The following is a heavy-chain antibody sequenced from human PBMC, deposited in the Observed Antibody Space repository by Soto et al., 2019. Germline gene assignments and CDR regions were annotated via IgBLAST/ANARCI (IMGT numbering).Heavy chain of an antibody. CDR1: GFTFSGYW. CDR2: IKQDGSEK. CDR3: ARGIANYGDYVGYFDY. J-gene: IGHJ4*02. V-gene: IGHV3-7*01. D-gene: IGHD4-17*01. Sequence: PGGSLRLSCAASGFTFSGYWMSWVRQAPGKGLEWVANIKQDGSEKYYVDSVKGRFTISRDNAKNSLYLQMNSLRAEDTAVYYCARGIANYGDYVGYFDYWGQGTLVTVSS.